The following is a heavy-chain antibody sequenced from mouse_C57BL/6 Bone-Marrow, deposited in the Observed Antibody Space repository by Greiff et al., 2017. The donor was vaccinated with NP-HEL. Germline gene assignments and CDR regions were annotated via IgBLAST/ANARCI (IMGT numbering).Heavy chain of an antibody. J-gene: IGHJ3*01. D-gene: IGHD2-2*01. V-gene: IGHV5-6*01. CDR1: GFTFSSYG. Sequence: EVQLVESGGDLVKPGGSLKLSCAASGFTFSSYGMSWVRQTPDKRLEWVANISSGGSYTYYPDSVKGRFPISRDNAKNTLYLQMSSLKSEDTAMYYCARQGGGYPFAYWGQGTLVTVSA. CDR3: ARQGGGYPFAY. CDR2: ISSGGSYT.